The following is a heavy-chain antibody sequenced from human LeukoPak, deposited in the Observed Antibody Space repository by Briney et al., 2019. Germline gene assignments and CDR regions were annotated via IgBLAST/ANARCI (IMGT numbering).Heavy chain of an antibody. Sequence: GGSLRLSCAASGFTFSNYAMSWVRQAPGKGLEWVSGISGSGNTPYYANSVKGRSTISRDNSKNTLYLQLNSLRAEDTAVYYCARAHDSSGYLARVYDYWGQGTLVTVSS. CDR1: GFTFSNYA. CDR2: ISGSGNTP. J-gene: IGHJ4*02. V-gene: IGHV3-23*01. D-gene: IGHD3-22*01. CDR3: ARAHDSSGYLARVYDY.